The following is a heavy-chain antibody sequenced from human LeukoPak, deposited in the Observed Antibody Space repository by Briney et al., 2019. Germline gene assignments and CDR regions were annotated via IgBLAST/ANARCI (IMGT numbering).Heavy chain of an antibody. Sequence: GGSLRLSCAASGFIFSGSAMHWVRQASGKGLEWVGRIRSNANSYATAYDASGKGRFTISRDDSKNTAYLQMNSLKTEDTAVYYCTAIVAPGTVYWGQGTLVTVSS. CDR1: GFIFSGSA. CDR3: TAIVAPGTVY. J-gene: IGHJ4*02. CDR2: IRSNANSYAT. V-gene: IGHV3-73*01. D-gene: IGHD6-13*01.